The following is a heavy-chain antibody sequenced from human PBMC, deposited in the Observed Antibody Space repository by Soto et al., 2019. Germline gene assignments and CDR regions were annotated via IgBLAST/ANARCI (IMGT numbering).Heavy chain of an antibody. Sequence: QVQLQESGPGLVKPSETLSLTCTVSGGSISSYYWSWIRQPPGKGLEWIGYIYYSGSTNYNPSLKSRVTISVDTAKNQFSLKLSSVTAADTAVYYCARGGWYLFLWGRGTLVTVSS. CDR1: GGSISSYY. CDR3: ARGGWYLFL. J-gene: IGHJ2*01. V-gene: IGHV4-59*01. CDR2: IYYSGST. D-gene: IGHD3-10*01.